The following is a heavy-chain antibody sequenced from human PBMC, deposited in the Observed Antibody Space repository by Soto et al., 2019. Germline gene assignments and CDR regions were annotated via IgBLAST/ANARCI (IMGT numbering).Heavy chain of an antibody. CDR3: ARECSSTSCYFRGYYYYGMDV. V-gene: IGHV1-69*01. CDR2: NIPIFGTA. CDR1: GGTFSSYA. D-gene: IGHD2-2*01. Sequence: QVQLVQSGAEVKKPGSSVKVSCKASGGTFSSYAISWVRQAPGQGIEWMGGNIPIFGTANYAQKFQGRVTITADESTSTAYMELSSLGSEDTSMYYCARECSSTSCYFRGYYYYGMDVWGQGTTVTVSS. J-gene: IGHJ6*02.